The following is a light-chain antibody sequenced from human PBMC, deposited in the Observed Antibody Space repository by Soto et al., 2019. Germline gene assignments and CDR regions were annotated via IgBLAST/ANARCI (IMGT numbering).Light chain of an antibody. CDR1: QGIRSY. Sequence: DIQLTQSPSFLSASVGDRVTITCRASQGIRSYLAWYQQKPGKAPNLLIYAASTLQSGVPSRFSGSGSGTEFALTISSLQPEDVATSYCKQFISYPWTGAQGTKVDIK. CDR2: AAS. J-gene: IGKJ1*01. V-gene: IGKV1-9*01. CDR3: KQFISYPWT.